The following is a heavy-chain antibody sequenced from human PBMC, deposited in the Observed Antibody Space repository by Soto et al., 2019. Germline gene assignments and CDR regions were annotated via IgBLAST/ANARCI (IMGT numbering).Heavy chain of an antibody. Sequence: ASVKVSCKASGYTFTSYYMHWVRQAPGQGLEWMGIINPSGGSTSYAQKFQGRVTMTRDTSTSTVYMELSSLRSEDTAVYYCARQRDYGWGSYRPLDAFDIWGQGIMVTVS. J-gene: IGHJ3*02. CDR2: INPSGGST. CDR3: ARQRDYGWGSYRPLDAFDI. V-gene: IGHV1-46*01. D-gene: IGHD3-16*02. CDR1: GYTFTSYY.